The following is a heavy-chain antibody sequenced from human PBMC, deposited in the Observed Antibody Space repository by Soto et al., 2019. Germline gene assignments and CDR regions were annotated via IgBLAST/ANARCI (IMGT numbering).Heavy chain of an antibody. J-gene: IGHJ5*01. CDR2: IYKSATT. CDR3: ARGRYCLTGRCFPNWFDS. D-gene: IGHD2-15*01. V-gene: IGHV4-30-4*01. Sequence: SETLSLTCSVSGDSISTVDYFWAWIRQAPGQALEYIGYIYKSATTYYNPSFESRVAISLDTSKSQLSLNVTSVTAADTAVYFCARGRYCLTGRCFPNWFDSWGQGTLVTVSS. CDR1: GDSISTVDYF.